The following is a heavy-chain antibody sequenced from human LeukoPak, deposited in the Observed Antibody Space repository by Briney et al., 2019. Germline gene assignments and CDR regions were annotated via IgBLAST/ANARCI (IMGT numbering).Heavy chain of an antibody. Sequence: ASVKVSCKASGYTFTGYYMHWVRQAPGQGLEWMVWINPNSGDTKYAQKFQGRVTMTRDTSISTAYMEVSRLTSDDTAIYYCARAGCGSGSHCTDYYYGLDAWGQGTTVTVSS. CDR2: INPNSGDT. CDR3: ARAGCGSGSHCTDYYYGLDA. D-gene: IGHD3-10*01. CDR1: GYTFTGYY. V-gene: IGHV1-2*02. J-gene: IGHJ6*01.